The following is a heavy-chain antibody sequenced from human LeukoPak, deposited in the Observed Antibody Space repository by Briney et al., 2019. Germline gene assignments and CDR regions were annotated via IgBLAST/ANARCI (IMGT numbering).Heavy chain of an antibody. CDR2: LSWNSGDI. CDR1: GFTFDDYA. D-gene: IGHD3-22*01. J-gene: IGHJ4*02. CDR3: AKDMDPSGKYYDQVFDY. Sequence: GGSLRLSCAASGFTFDDYAMHWVRQAPGKGLEWVSGLSWNSGDINYADSVKGRFTISRDNAKKSLYLQMNSLTAEDTALYYCAKDMDPSGKYYDQVFDYWGQGTLVTVSS. V-gene: IGHV3-9*01.